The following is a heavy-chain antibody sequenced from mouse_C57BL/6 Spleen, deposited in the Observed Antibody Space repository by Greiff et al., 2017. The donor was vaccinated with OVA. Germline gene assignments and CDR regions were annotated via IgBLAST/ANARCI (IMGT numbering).Heavy chain of an antibody. D-gene: IGHD2-2*01. CDR1: GFTFSDYY. J-gene: IGHJ4*01. CDR2: INYDGSST. CDR3: ARDGGYDAMDY. V-gene: IGHV5-16*01. Sequence: DVKLVESEGGLVQPGSSMKLSCTASGFTFSDYYMAWVRQVPEKGLEWVANINYDGSSTYYLDSLKSRFIISRDNAKNILYLQMSSLKSEDTATYYCARDGGYDAMDYWGQGTSVTVSS.